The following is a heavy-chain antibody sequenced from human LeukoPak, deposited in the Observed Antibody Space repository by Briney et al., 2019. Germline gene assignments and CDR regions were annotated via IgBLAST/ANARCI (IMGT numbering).Heavy chain of an antibody. CDR1: GFTFSSYW. Sequence: GGSLRLSCAASGFTFSSYWMSWVRQAPGKGLEWVANIKQDGSEKYNVDSVKGRFTISRDNAKNSLYLQMNSLRAEDTAVYYCARDDCSSISCYHNWFDPWGQGTLVTVSS. CDR3: ARDDCSSISCYHNWFDP. V-gene: IGHV3-7*01. J-gene: IGHJ5*02. CDR2: IKQDGSEK. D-gene: IGHD2-2*01.